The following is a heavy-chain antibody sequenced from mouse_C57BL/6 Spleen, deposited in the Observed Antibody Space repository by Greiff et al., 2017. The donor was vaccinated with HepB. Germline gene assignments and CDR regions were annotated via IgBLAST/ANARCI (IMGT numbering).Heavy chain of an antibody. V-gene: IGHV1-15*01. J-gene: IGHJ3*01. D-gene: IGHD1-1*01. CDR2: IDPETGGT. CDR3: TRSLYYGSSY. CDR1: GYTFTDYE. Sequence: QVQLQQSGAELVRPGASVTLSCKASGYTFTDYEMHWVKQTPVHGLEWIGAIDPETGGTAYNQKFKGKAILTADKSSSTAYMELRSLTSEDSAVYYCTRSLYYGSSYWGQGTLVTVSA.